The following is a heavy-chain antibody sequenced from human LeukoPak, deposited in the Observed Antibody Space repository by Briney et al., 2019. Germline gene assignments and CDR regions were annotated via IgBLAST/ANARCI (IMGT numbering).Heavy chain of an antibody. J-gene: IGHJ4*02. Sequence: ASVKVSCKASGYTFTSYGISWVRQAPGQGLEWMGWISAYNGNTNYAQKLQGRVTMTTDTSTSTAYMELSRLRSDDTAVYYCARGLNYYDSSGYYRHFDYWGQGTLVTVSS. CDR2: ISAYNGNT. CDR3: ARGLNYYDSSGYYRHFDY. D-gene: IGHD3-22*01. CDR1: GYTFTSYG. V-gene: IGHV1-18*01.